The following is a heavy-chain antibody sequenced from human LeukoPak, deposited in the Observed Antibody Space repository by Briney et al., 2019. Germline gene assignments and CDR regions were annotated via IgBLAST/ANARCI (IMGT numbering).Heavy chain of an antibody. CDR1: GFTFSSYW. J-gene: IGHJ6*01. Sequence: GGSLRLSCAASGFTFSSYWMHWVREAPGKGLVWVSRINSDGSSTSYADSVKGRFTISRDNAKNTLYLQMNSLRAEDTAVYYCARDFRIYGMDVWGQGTTVTVSS. CDR3: ARDFRIYGMDV. CDR2: INSDGSST. V-gene: IGHV3-74*01.